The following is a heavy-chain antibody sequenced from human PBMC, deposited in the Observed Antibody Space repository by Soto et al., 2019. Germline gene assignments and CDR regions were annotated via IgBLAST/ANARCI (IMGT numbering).Heavy chain of an antibody. V-gene: IGHV3-30*03. J-gene: IGHJ3*02. CDR1: GFTFSSYG. CDR3: ATNGNDLGDDAFDI. CDR2: ISCDGSNK. D-gene: IGHD1-1*01. Sequence: PGGSLRLSCAASGFTFSSYGMHWVRQAPGKGLEWVAVISCDGSNKYYADSVKGRFTISRDNSKNTLYLQMNSLRAEDTAVYYCATNGNDLGDDAFDIWGQGTMVTVSS.